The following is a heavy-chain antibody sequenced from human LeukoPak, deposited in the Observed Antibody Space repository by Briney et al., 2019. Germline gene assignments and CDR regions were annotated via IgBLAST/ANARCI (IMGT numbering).Heavy chain of an antibody. Sequence: GGSLRLSCAASGFTVSSNYMSWVRQAPGEGLEWVSVIYSGGSTYYADSVKGRLTISRDNSKNTLYLQMNSLRAEDTAVYYCARMSSPLQYNWFDPWGQGTLVTVSS. CDR1: GFTVSSNY. D-gene: IGHD1-14*01. J-gene: IGHJ5*02. CDR3: ARMSSPLQYNWFDP. CDR2: IYSGGST. V-gene: IGHV3-53*01.